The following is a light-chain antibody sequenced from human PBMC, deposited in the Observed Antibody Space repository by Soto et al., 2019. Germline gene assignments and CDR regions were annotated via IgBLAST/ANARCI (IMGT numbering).Light chain of an antibody. Sequence: IQMTQSPSSLSASVGDRVTITCRASQTISSWLAWYQQKPGKAPKLLIYKESXLKSGVPSRFSGSGSGTEFTLTSSSLQPDDFATYFFQHYNSYSEAFGQGTKVDVK. CDR2: KES. CDR3: QHYNSYSEA. J-gene: IGKJ1*01. V-gene: IGKV1-5*03. CDR1: QTISSW.